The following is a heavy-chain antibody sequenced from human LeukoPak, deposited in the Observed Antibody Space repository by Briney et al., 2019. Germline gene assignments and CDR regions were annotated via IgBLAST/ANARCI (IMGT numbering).Heavy chain of an antibody. CDR3: ARGREDIVATIAAFDI. J-gene: IGHJ3*02. D-gene: IGHD5-12*01. V-gene: IGHV1-2*02. CDR1: GYTFTSYD. CDR2: INPNSGGT. Sequence: ASVKVSCKASGYTFTSYDNNWVRQATGQGLEWMGWINPNSGGTNYAQKFQGRVTMTRDTSISTAYMELSRLRSDDTAVYYCARGREDIVATIAAFDIWGQGTMVTVSS.